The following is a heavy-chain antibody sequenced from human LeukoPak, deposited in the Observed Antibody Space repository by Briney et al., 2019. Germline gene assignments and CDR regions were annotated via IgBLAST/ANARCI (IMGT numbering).Heavy chain of an antibody. CDR2: ISSSSSTI. V-gene: IGHV3-48*04. Sequence: GGSLRLSCAASGFTFSSYSMNWVRQAPGKGLEWVSYISSSSSTIYYADSVKGRFTISRDNAKNSLYLQMNSLRAEDTAVYYCARAATYGDYLDYFQHWGQGTLVTVSS. CDR1: GFTFSSYS. J-gene: IGHJ1*01. D-gene: IGHD4-17*01. CDR3: ARAATYGDYLDYFQH.